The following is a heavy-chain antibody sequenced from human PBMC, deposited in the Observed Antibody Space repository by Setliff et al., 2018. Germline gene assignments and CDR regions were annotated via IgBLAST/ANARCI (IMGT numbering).Heavy chain of an antibody. D-gene: IGHD2-21*02. Sequence: GGSLRLSCAASGFTFTSYWMHWVRQAPGKGLVWVSRINHDGSSTTYADSVKGRFTISRDNAKNTLYLQMDSLRAEDTAVYYCARAFGGNSDAFDIWGQGTMVTVSS. J-gene: IGHJ3*02. CDR3: ARAFGGNSDAFDI. CDR2: INHDGSST. CDR1: GFTFTSYW. V-gene: IGHV3-74*01.